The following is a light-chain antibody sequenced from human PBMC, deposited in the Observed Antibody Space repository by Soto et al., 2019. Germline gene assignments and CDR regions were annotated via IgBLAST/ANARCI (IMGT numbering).Light chain of an antibody. CDR3: QQRSNWPPT. CDR2: DAS. Sequence: EIVLTQSPATLSVSPVERATLSCRASQSVSSYLAWYQQKPGQAPRLLIYDASNRATGIPTRFSGSGSGTDFTLTISSLEPEDFAVYYCQQRSNWPPTFGQGTRLEIK. V-gene: IGKV3-11*01. J-gene: IGKJ5*01. CDR1: QSVSSY.